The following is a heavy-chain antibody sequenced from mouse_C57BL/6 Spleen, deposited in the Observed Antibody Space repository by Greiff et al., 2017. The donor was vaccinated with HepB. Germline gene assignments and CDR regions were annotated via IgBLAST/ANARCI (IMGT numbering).Heavy chain of an antibody. CDR1: GYAFTNYL. Sequence: VQLQQSGAELVRPGTSVKVSCKASGYAFTNYLIEWVKQRPGQGLEWIGVINPGSGGTNYNEKFKGKATLTADKSSSTAYMQLSSLTSEDSAVYFCARNLGLDYWGQGTTLTVSS. J-gene: IGHJ2*01. V-gene: IGHV1-54*01. CDR3: ARNLGLDY. CDR2: INPGSGGT. D-gene: IGHD4-1*01.